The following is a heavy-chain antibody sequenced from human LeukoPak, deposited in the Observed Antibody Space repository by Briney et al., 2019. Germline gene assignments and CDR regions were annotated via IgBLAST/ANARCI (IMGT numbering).Heavy chain of an antibody. CDR3: ARPLDTTLVNAFDI. CDR2: VYYSGST. J-gene: IGHJ3*02. D-gene: IGHD5-18*01. CDR1: GGSISSYY. V-gene: IGHV4-39*01. Sequence: SETLSLTCTVSGGSISSYYWGWIRQPPGKGLEYIGSVYYSGSTYYNPSLRSRVTISVDRSKNQFSLRPNSVTAADTAVYYCARPLDTTLVNAFDIWGPGTMVTVS.